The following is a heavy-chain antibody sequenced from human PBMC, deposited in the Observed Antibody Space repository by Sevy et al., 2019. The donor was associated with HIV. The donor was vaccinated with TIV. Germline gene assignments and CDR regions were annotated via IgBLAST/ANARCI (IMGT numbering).Heavy chain of an antibody. Sequence: GGSLRLSCTASGFTFGDYAMSWVRQAPGKGLEWVGFIRSKAYGGTTEYAASVKGRFTISRDDSKSIAYLQMNSLKTEDTAVYYCTRGGVVATQFDPWGQGTLVTVSS. D-gene: IGHD2-15*01. V-gene: IGHV3-49*04. J-gene: IGHJ5*02. CDR3: TRGGVVATQFDP. CDR2: IRSKAYGGTT. CDR1: GFTFGDYA.